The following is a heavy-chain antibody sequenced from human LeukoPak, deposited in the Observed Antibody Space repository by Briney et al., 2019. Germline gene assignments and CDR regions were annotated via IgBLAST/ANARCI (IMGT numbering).Heavy chain of an antibody. D-gene: IGHD3-9*01. CDR1: GYTLTELS. J-gene: IGHJ5*02. CDR3: ATANYDILTGPTLYNWFDP. Sequence: ASVKVSCKVSGYTLTELSMHWVRQAAGKGREWMGGFDPEDGETIYAQKFQGRVTMTEDTSTDTAYMELSSLRSEDTAVYYCATANYDILTGPTLYNWFDPWGQGTLVTVSS. CDR2: FDPEDGET. V-gene: IGHV1-24*01.